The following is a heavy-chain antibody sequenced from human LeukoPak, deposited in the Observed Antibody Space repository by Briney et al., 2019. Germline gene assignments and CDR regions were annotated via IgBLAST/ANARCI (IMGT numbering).Heavy chain of an antibody. Sequence: SETLSLTCTVSGGSIEPNFWNWIRQSPGKGLEWIGNIYYNGYTNYSPSLRGRVTMAVDTSKNQFSLKLSSVTAADTAVYYCARGPPPDFDYWGRGTLVTVSS. V-gene: IGHV4-59*12. CDR3: ARGPPPDFDY. CDR2: IYYNGYT. J-gene: IGHJ4*02. CDR1: GGSIEPNF.